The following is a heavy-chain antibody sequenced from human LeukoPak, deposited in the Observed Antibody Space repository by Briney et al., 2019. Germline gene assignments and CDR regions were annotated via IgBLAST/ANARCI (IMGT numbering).Heavy chain of an antibody. Sequence: QPGGSLRLSCAASGFTFSSYWMHWVRQAPGKGLVWVSNINSDGSTTTYADSVKGRFTISRDNAENTLYLQMNSLRAEDTAVYYCTTAYYDSSGYCDYWGQGTLVTVSS. J-gene: IGHJ4*02. CDR2: INSDGSTT. V-gene: IGHV3-74*01. CDR3: TTAYYDSSGYCDY. D-gene: IGHD3-22*01. CDR1: GFTFSSYW.